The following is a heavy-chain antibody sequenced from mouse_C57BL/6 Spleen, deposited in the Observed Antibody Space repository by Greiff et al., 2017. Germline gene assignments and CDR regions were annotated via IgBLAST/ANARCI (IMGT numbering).Heavy chain of an antibody. CDR2: IDPSDSYT. CDR1: GYTFTSYW. CDR3: ARAGYDYGKYDLDY. Sequence: QVQLQQPGAELVMPGASVKLSCKASGYTFTSYWMHWVKQRPGQGLEWIGEIDPSDSYTNYNQKFKGKSTLTVDKSSSTAYMQLSSLTSEDSAVYYGARAGYDYGKYDLDYWGQGTTLTVSS. J-gene: IGHJ2*01. V-gene: IGHV1-69*01. D-gene: IGHD2-4*01.